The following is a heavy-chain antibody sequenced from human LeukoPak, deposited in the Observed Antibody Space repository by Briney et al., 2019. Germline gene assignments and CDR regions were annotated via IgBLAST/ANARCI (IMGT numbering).Heavy chain of an antibody. V-gene: IGHV4-4*07. CDR2: FYTSVIS. Sequence: SETLSLTCTVSGDSISNYYWNWIRQPAGKGLEWIGRFYTSVISNYNPSLKSRVTMSVDKSKNQISLRMRSVTAADTAVYFCAREAYTYGPLRGIGYYYYMDVWGKGTTVTVSS. CDR3: AREAYTYGPLRGIGYYYYMDV. D-gene: IGHD5-18*01. J-gene: IGHJ6*03. CDR1: GDSISNYY.